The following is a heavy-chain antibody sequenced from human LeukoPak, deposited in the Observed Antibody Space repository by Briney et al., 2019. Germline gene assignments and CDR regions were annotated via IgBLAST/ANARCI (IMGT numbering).Heavy chain of an antibody. Sequence: PGGSLRLSCAASGFTFSSYAMHWVRQAPGKGLEWVAVISYDGSNKYYADSVKGRFTISRDNSKNTLYLQMNSLRAGDTAVYYCARSHNYYDSSGADYWGQGTLVTVSS. J-gene: IGHJ4*02. CDR3: ARSHNYYDSSGADY. CDR2: ISYDGSNK. CDR1: GFTFSSYA. V-gene: IGHV3-30-3*01. D-gene: IGHD3-22*01.